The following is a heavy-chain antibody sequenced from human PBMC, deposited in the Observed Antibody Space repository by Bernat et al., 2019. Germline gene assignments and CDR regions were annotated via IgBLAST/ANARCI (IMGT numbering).Heavy chain of an antibody. J-gene: IGHJ2*01. D-gene: IGHD4-17*01. V-gene: IGHV3-21*01. CDR2: ISSSSSYI. CDR1: GFTFSSYS. CDR3: ARDGNEGGRLGVTTQRYWYFDL. Sequence: EVQLVESGGGLVKPGGSLRLSCAASGFTFSSYSMNWVRQAPGKGLEWVSSISSSSSYIYYADSVKGRFTISRDNAKNSLYLQMNSLRAEDTAVYYCARDGNEGGRLGVTTQRYWYFDLWGRGTLVTVSS.